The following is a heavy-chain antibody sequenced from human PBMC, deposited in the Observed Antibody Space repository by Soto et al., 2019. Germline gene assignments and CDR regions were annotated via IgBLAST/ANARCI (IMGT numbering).Heavy chain of an antibody. V-gene: IGHV3-48*01. CDR3: ARDSAYSSSYYYYYMDV. J-gene: IGHJ6*03. CDR2: ISSSSSTI. Sequence: GGSLRLSCAASGFTFSSYSMNWVRQAPGKGLEWVSYISSSSSTIYYADSVKGRFTISRDNAKNSLYLQMNSLRAEDTAVYYCARDSAYSSSYYYYYMDVWGKGTTVTVSS. D-gene: IGHD6-6*01. CDR1: GFTFSSYS.